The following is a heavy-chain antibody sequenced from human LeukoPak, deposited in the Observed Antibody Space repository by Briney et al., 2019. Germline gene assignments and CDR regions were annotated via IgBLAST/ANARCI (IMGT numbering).Heavy chain of an antibody. CDR1: GFTFSDYY. CDR2: ISSSGSTI. Sequence: GGSLRLSCAAAGFTFSDYYMSWIRQAPGKGLEWVSYISSSGSTIYYADSVKGRFTISRDNAKNSLYLQMNSLRAEDTAVYYCPRGSSWWPFDYWGQGTLVTVSS. V-gene: IGHV3-11*04. D-gene: IGHD6-13*01. J-gene: IGHJ4*02. CDR3: PRGSSWWPFDY.